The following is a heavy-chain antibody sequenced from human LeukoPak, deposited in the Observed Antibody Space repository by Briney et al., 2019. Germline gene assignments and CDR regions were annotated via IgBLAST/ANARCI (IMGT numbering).Heavy chain of an antibody. D-gene: IGHD3-22*01. Sequence: ASVKVSCKASGYTFTGYYMHWVRQAPGQGLEWMGWINPNSGGTNYAQKFQGWVTMTRDTSISTAYMELSRLRSDDTAVYYCARGRSYYDSSGYYLGRWFDPWGQGTLVTVSS. J-gene: IGHJ5*02. CDR2: INPNSGGT. CDR3: ARGRSYYDSSGYYLGRWFDP. CDR1: GYTFTGYY. V-gene: IGHV1-2*04.